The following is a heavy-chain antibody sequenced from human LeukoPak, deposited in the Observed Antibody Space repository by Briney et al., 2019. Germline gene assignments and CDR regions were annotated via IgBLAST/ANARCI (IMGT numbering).Heavy chain of an antibody. CDR1: GYAFTDHY. J-gene: IGHJ4*02. CDR3: VSVMYSSLSPWDY. D-gene: IGHD4-11*01. Sequence: ASVKVSCKASGYAFTDHYIHWVRQAPGQGLDWMGWINPPSGGTNYAQKFKDRVAMTRDPSISTAYMELSRLRPDDTAVYYCVSVMYSSLSPWDYWGQGTLVTVSS. CDR2: INPPSGGT. V-gene: IGHV1-2*02.